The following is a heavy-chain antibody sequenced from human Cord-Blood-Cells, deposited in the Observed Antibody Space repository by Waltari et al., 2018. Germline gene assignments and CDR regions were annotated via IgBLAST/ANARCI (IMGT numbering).Heavy chain of an antibody. J-gene: IGHJ4*02. CDR1: GGSISSSSYY. CDR2: IYYSGST. D-gene: IGHD4-17*01. CDR3: ARLSDYSDYDEDY. V-gene: IGHV4-39*01. Sequence: QLQLQESGPGLVKPSETLSLTCTVSGGSISSSSYYWGWIRQPPGKGLEWIGSIYYSGSTYYTPSLKSRVTISVDTSKNQFSLKLSSVTAADTAVYYCARLSDYSDYDEDYWGQGTLVTVSS.